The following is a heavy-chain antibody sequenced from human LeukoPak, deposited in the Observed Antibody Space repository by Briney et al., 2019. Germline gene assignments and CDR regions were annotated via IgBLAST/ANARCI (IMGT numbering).Heavy chain of an antibody. D-gene: IGHD1-1*01. Sequence: GGSLRLSCAASGFTVSSNYMSWVRQAPGKGLEWVSVIYSGGDTYYADSVQGRFTISRDNSKNTLYLELNSLRVEDTATFYCAKGQELDDGVFDSWGQGTMVTVSS. CDR1: GFTVSSNY. CDR3: AKGQELDDGVFDS. CDR2: IYSGGDT. V-gene: IGHV3-53*01. J-gene: IGHJ4*02.